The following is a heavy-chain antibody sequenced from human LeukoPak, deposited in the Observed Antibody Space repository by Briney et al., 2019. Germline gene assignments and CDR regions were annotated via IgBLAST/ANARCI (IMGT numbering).Heavy chain of an antibody. CDR2: ISGSGGST. D-gene: IGHD3-9*01. V-gene: IGHV3-23*01. CDR1: GFTFSTYA. Sequence: GSLRLSCAASGFTFSTYAMSWVRQAPGKGLEWVSAISGSGGSTYYADSVKGRFTISRDNSKNTLYLQMNSLRAEDTAVYYCAKAVNFDWLPNDYWGQGTLVTVSS. CDR3: AKAVNFDWLPNDY. J-gene: IGHJ4*02.